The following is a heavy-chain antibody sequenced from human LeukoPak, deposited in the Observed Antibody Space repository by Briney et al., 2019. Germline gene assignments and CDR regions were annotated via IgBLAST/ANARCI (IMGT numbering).Heavy chain of an antibody. Sequence: GASLRLSCAASGFPFSSYAMSWVRQAPGKGLEWVSAISCSGGSTYYADSVKGRFTISRDNSKNTLYLQMNSLRAEDTAVYYCAKRGCSGGSCYSPDPEYWGQGTLVTVSS. D-gene: IGHD2-15*01. CDR3: AKRGCSGGSCYSPDPEY. V-gene: IGHV3-23*01. CDR2: ISCSGGST. CDR1: GFPFSSYA. J-gene: IGHJ4*02.